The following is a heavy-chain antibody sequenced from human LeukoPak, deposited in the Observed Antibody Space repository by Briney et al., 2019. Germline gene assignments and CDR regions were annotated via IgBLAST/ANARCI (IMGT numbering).Heavy chain of an antibody. CDR2: ISSSGSTI. D-gene: IGHD6-13*01. J-gene: IGHJ4*02. Sequence: GGSLRLSCAASGFTFSSYEMNWVRQAPGKGLEWVSYISSSGSTIYYADSVKGRFTISRDNAKNSLYLQMNSLRAEDTAVYYCARVYGSSWYSDYWGQGTLVTVSS. CDR1: GFTFSSYE. V-gene: IGHV3-48*03. CDR3: ARVYGSSWYSDY.